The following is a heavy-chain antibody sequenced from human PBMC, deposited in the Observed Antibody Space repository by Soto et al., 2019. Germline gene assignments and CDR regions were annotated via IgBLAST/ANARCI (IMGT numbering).Heavy chain of an antibody. D-gene: IGHD6-13*01. CDR1: VFTFISYW. V-gene: IGHV3-74*01. CDR2: INPDGSSP. J-gene: IGHJ5*02. Sequence: GWSLRLACASSVFTFISYWMHWVRQVPGKGLVWLSRINPDGSSPNYADSVKGRFTISRDNAKNTLHLQMDSLTVEDTAIYYCASVRAGSWGQGTMVTVS. CDR3: ASVRAGS.